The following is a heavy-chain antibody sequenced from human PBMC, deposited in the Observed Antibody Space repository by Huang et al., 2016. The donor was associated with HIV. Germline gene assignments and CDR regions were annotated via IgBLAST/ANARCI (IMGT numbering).Heavy chain of an antibody. CDR2: IRSRGSYI. V-gene: IGHV3-21*01. Sequence: EVQLVESGGGLVKPGGSLRLSCAASGFTFSSYTMNWVRQAPGEGVGVVSFIRSRGSYIYYADSMKGRLTISRDNAKNSLHLQVNSLRAEDTAVFYCARAKLGSCSDGSCPGGAFDIWGQGTLVSVSS. D-gene: IGHD2-15*01. CDR3: ARAKLGSCSDGSCPGGAFDI. CDR1: GFTFSSYT. J-gene: IGHJ3*02.